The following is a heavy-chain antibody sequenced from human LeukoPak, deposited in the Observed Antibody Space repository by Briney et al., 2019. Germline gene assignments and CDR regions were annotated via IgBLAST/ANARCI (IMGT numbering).Heavy chain of an antibody. CDR1: GFALSSHW. J-gene: IGHJ6*02. V-gene: IGHV3-7*03. CDR3: ARNNGMDV. Sequence: GGSLRLSCAASGFALSSHWMTWVRQVPGRGPEWVANVNRDGSEIYYLDSVKGRFTISKDNAKNSLYLQMNSLRAEDTALYHCARNNGMDVWGQGTTVIVSS. CDR2: VNRDGSEI.